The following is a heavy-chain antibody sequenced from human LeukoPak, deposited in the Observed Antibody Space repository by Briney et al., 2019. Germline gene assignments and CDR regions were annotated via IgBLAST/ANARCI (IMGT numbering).Heavy chain of an antibody. CDR2: IYYSGST. J-gene: IGHJ5*02. V-gene: IGHV4-59*01. Sequence: SETLSLTCTVSGGSISSYYWSWIRQPPGKGLEWIGYIYYSGSTNYNPSLKSRVTISVDTSKNQFSLKLSSVTAADTAVYYCARAVPFGELSNWFDPWGQGTLVTVSS. D-gene: IGHD3-10*01. CDR1: GGSISSYY. CDR3: ARAVPFGELSNWFDP.